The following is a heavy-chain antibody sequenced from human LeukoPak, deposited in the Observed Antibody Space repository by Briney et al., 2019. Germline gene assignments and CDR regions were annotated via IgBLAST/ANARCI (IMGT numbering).Heavy chain of an antibody. CDR3: ARDSLHYDFWSGYCTQGNWFDP. CDR1: GGSISSHY. V-gene: IGHV4-59*11. D-gene: IGHD3-3*01. CDR2: IYYSGST. J-gene: IGHJ5*02. Sequence: SETLSLTCTVSGGSISSHYWSWIRQPPGKGLEWIGYIYYSGSTNYNPSLKSRVTISVDTSKNQFSLKLSSVTAADTAVYYCARDSLHYDFWSGYCTQGNWFDPWGQGTLVTVSS.